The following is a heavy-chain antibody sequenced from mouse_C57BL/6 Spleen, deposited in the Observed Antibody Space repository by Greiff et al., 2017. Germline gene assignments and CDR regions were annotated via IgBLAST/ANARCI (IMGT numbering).Heavy chain of an antibody. Sequence: EVKLVESGGGLVQPGGSMKLSCAASGFTFSDAWMDWVRQSPEKGLEWVAEIRNKANNHATDYAEAVKGRFTISRDDSKSSVYLQMNSLRAEDTGIYYCTRLITTGLMDYWGQGTSVTVSS. CDR3: TRLITTGLMDY. J-gene: IGHJ4*01. CDR2: IRNKANNHAT. CDR1: GFTFSDAW. D-gene: IGHD1-1*01. V-gene: IGHV6-6*01.